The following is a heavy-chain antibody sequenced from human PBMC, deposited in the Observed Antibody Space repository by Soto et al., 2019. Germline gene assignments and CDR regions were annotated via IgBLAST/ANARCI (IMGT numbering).Heavy chain of an antibody. CDR1: GFSLNNPRMG. D-gene: IGHD6-13*01. CDR2: IFLDDEK. V-gene: IGHV2-26*02. CDR3: ARTGKSLWYGWFDP. J-gene: IGHJ5*02. Sequence: QDTLKESGPVVVKPTETLTLTCTVSGFSLNNPRMGVSWIRQPPGKALELLAHIFLDDEKYFTASLRRRLTISRDTSKSQVVLTMTNMDPDDTATYYCARTGKSLWYGWFDPWGPGTQVTVSS.